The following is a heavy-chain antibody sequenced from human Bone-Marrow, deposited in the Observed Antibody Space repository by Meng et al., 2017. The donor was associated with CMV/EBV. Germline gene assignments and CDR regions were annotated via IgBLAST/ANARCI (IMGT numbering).Heavy chain of an antibody. V-gene: IGHV3-53*01. CDR1: GITASTNY. D-gene: IGHD6-19*01. Sequence: GESLKISCAASGITASTNYMSWVRQAPGKGLEWVSVIYSGGSTYYADSVKGRFTISRDNSKNTLYLQMNSLRAEDTALYYCAREGALAGKGGGFDPWGQGTLVTFSS. J-gene: IGHJ5*02. CDR3: AREGALAGKGGGFDP. CDR2: IYSGGST.